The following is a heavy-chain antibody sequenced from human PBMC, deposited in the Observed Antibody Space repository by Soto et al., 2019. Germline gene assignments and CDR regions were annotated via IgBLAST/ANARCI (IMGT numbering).Heavy chain of an antibody. V-gene: IGHV3-30-3*01. D-gene: IGHD7-27*01. CDR3: ARDLRNRGESYVRNLDV. Sequence: QEQLVESGGGVVQPGGSLRLSCTASGFTFSSYAIHWVRQAPGKGLEWVAVISYDGSHKYYADAVKGRFTISRDNSKNTLSLQMTSRRAEDTAVYYCARDLRNRGESYVRNLDVWGQGTTVTVSS. J-gene: IGHJ6*02. CDR1: GFTFSSYA. CDR2: ISYDGSHK.